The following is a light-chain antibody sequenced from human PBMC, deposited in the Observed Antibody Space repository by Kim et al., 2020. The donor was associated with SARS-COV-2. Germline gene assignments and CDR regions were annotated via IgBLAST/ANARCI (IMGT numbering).Light chain of an antibody. CDR1: QSVGRSL. CDR3: QQYGSSPYS. J-gene: IGKJ2*03. V-gene: IGKV3-20*01. CDR2: EAF. Sequence: LSPGESATRSCRASQSVGRSLLAWYQQKPGQAPRLLIYEAFKRVAGIPDRFSGSGSGTDFTLTISRPEPEDFAMYYCQQYGSSPYSFGQGTKLEI.